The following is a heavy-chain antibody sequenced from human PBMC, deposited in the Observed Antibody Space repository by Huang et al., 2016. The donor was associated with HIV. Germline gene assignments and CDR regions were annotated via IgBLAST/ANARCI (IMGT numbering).Heavy chain of an antibody. CDR2: RKQDGSEK. V-gene: IGHV3-7*01. J-gene: IGHJ4*02. CDR3: ARRLRYYYGSGRTSGYFDY. CDR1: GFTFSSYW. Sequence: EVQLVESGGGLVQPGGSLRLSCTASGFTFSSYWMSWVRQASGKGLEWVANRKQDGSEKYYVDSVKGRFSISRDNAKNSLYLQMNSLRAEDTAVYYCARRLRYYYGSGRTSGYFDYWGQGTLVTVSS. D-gene: IGHD3-10*01.